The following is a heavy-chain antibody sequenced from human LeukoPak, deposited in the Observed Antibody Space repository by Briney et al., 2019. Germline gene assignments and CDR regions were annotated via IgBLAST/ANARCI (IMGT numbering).Heavy chain of an antibody. CDR2: IDPSDSYT. J-gene: IGHJ4*02. V-gene: IGHV5-10-1*01. D-gene: IGHD2-2*01. CDR3: ARVEYQLPGLDY. Sequence: GESLKISCKGSGYSFTSYWISWVRQMPGKGLEWMGRIDPSDSYTNYSPSFQGHATISADKSISTAYLQWSSLKASDTAMYYCARVEYQLPGLDYWGQGTLVTVSS. CDR1: GYSFTSYW.